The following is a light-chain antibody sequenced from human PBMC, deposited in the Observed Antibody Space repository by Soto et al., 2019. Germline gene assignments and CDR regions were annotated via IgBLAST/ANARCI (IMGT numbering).Light chain of an antibody. CDR3: QQHFSPPFT. CDR1: QSVLYSSNNRNH. CDR2: WAS. J-gene: IGKJ2*01. Sequence: DIVMTQSPDSLAVSLGERATINCKSSQSVLYSSNNRNHLAWYQQKPGQPPKLLFYWASTRESGVPDRFSGSGSGKDFTLTISSLQAEDVAVYYCQQHFSPPFTFGQGTHLEIK. V-gene: IGKV4-1*01.